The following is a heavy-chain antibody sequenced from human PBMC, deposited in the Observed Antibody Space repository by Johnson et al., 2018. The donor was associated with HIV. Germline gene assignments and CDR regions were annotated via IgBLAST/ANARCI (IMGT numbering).Heavy chain of an antibody. J-gene: IGHJ3*02. D-gene: IGHD1-26*01. Sequence: VESGGGLIQPGGSLRLSCSASGFTVSSKYMSWVRQAPGKGLEWVSVIYTGGSTYYADSVRGRFTISRDSSKNTVYLQMNSLRAEDTAFYYCATEGEWELLPGTFDIWGQGTMVTVSS. CDR1: GFTVSSKY. CDR3: ATEGEWELLPGTFDI. V-gene: IGHV3-53*01. CDR2: IYTGGST.